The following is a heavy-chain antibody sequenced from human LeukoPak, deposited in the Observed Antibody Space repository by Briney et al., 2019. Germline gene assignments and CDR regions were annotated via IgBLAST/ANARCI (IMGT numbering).Heavy chain of an antibody. J-gene: IGHJ4*02. D-gene: IGHD3-10*01. CDR3: ARDMPIYYGSGSWPVN. CDR2: IYSGGST. CDR1: GGSISSSNW. V-gene: IGHV3-53*01. Sequence: PSETLSLTCAVSGGSISSSNWWSWVRQPPGKGLEWVSVIYSGGSTYYADSVKGRFTISRDNSKNTLYLQMNSLRAEDTAVYYCARDMPIYYGSGSWPVNWGQGTLVTVSS.